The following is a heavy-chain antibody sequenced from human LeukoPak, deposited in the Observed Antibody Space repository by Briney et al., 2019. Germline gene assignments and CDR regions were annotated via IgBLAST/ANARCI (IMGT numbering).Heavy chain of an antibody. V-gene: IGHV3-48*04. D-gene: IGHD5-18*01. CDR1: GFTFSSYS. J-gene: IGHJ4*02. CDR2: ISSSSSTI. CDR3: ARSGVQLWLMG. Sequence: GGSLRLSCAASGFTFSSYSMNWVRQAPGKGLEWVSYISSSSSTIYYADSVKGRFTISRDNAKNSLYLQMNSLRAEDTAVYYCARSGVQLWLMGWGQGTLVTVSS.